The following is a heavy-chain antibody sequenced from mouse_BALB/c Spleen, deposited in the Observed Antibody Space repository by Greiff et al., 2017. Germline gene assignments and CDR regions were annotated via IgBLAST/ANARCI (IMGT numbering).Heavy chain of an antibody. CDR3: ARAMITPWFAY. CDR1: GYTFTSYT. J-gene: IGHJ3*01. Sequence: VKLMESAAELARPGASVKMSCKASGYTFTSYTMHWVKQRPGQGLEWIGYINPSSGYTEYNQKFKDKTTLTADKSSSTAYMQLSSLTSEDSAVYYCARAMITPWFAYWGQGTLVTVSA. V-gene: IGHV1-4*02. CDR2: INPSSGYT. D-gene: IGHD2-4*01.